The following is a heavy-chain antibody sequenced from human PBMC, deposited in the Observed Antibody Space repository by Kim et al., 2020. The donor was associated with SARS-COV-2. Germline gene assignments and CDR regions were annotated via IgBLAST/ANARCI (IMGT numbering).Heavy chain of an antibody. V-gene: IGHV3-30*10. J-gene: IGHJ5*02. CDR3: ARAKSRGVISPFDP. D-gene: IGHD3-10*01. Sequence: YTASVTGRFTVSRDNSKNTLFLQMNSLKVEDTAVYYCARAKSRGVISPFDPWGLGALVTVSS.